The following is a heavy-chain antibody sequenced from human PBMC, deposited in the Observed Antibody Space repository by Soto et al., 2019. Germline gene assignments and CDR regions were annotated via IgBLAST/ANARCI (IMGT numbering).Heavy chain of an antibody. Sequence: GGSLRLSCAASGFTFSDYYMGWIRQAPGRGLEWLSYISIASSTIYYADSVKGRFSISRDNAENSLYLQLSSLRAEDTAVYFCARERARVFDSWGQGTLVTVSS. CDR1: GFTFSDYY. CDR2: ISIASSTI. CDR3: ARERARVFDS. J-gene: IGHJ4*02. V-gene: IGHV3-11*01.